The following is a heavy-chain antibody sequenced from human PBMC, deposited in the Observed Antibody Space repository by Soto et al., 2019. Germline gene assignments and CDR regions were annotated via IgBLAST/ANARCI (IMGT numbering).Heavy chain of an antibody. V-gene: IGHV3-23*01. J-gene: IGHJ6*02. D-gene: IGHD3-3*01. CDR1: GFTFSSYA. CDR2: ISGSGGTT. CDR3: AKAMTMTLARIFGMDV. Sequence: EVQLLESGGGLGQPGGSLRLSCAASGFTFSSYAMTWVRQAPGQGLEWVASISGSGGTTNYADSVKGRFTISRDNSKNTAYLQMNSLRGEDTGVYFCAKAMTMTLARIFGMDVWGQGTTVTVSS.